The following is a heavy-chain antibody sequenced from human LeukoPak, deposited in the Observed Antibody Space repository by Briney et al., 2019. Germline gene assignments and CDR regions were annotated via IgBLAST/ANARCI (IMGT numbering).Heavy chain of an antibody. CDR2: IYYSGST. Sequence: SETLSLTCTVSGGSISSYYWSWIRQPPGKGLEWIGSIYYSGSTYYNPSLKSRVTISVDTSKNQFSLKLSSVTAADTAVHYCARDSAIFGVVPKYYFDYWGQGTLVTVSS. V-gene: IGHV4-59*12. CDR1: GGSISSYY. D-gene: IGHD3-3*01. CDR3: ARDSAIFGVVPKYYFDY. J-gene: IGHJ4*02.